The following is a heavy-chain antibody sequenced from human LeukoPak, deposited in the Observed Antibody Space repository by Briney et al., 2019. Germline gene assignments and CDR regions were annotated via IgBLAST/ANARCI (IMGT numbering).Heavy chain of an antibody. V-gene: IGHV3-21*01. D-gene: IGHD5-18*01. CDR3: ARDLSGVTGYTYGRGIDY. Sequence: GGSLRLSCAASGFTFSSYTMNWVRQAPGKGLEWVSSISSSSSYIYYADSVKGRFTISRDNAKNSLYLQMNSLRAKDTAMYYCARDLSGVTGYTYGRGIDYWGQGTLVTVSS. CDR2: ISSSSSYI. J-gene: IGHJ4*02. CDR1: GFTFSSYT.